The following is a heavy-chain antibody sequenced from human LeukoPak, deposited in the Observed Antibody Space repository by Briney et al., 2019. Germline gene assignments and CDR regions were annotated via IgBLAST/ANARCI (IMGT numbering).Heavy chain of an antibody. D-gene: IGHD1-26*01. J-gene: IGHJ6*02. CDR2: IYYSGRT. CDR1: RGSISSSSYY. Sequence: PSEALSLTCTVPRGSISSSSYYWGWIRQPPGEGLEWIGWIYYSGRTYYNPSLKSRVTISVDTSKNQFSLKLSSVTAADRAVYYCARHSIVGAAYYYYGMDVWGQGTTVTVSS. CDR3: ARHSIVGAAYYYYGMDV. V-gene: IGHV4-39*01.